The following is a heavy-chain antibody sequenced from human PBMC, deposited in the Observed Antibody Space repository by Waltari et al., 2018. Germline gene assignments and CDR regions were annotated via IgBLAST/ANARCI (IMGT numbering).Heavy chain of an antibody. CDR2: ISPIFGTP. Sequence: QVHLVQSGAEVKKPGSSVKVSCKASGGTFSDNAISWVRQAPGQGLEWMGAISPIFGTPNYEQKFQGRVTITADESTSTSYMELSSLRSEDTAVYYCATVWRVGAGIAARPFDDWGQGTLVTVSS. CDR3: ATVWRVGAGIAARPFDD. D-gene: IGHD6-6*01. J-gene: IGHJ5*02. CDR1: GGTFSDNA. V-gene: IGHV1-69*01.